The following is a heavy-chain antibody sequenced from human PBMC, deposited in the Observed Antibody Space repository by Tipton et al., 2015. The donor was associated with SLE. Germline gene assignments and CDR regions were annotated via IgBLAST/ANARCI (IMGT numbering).Heavy chain of an antibody. CDR3: ARGGSPNPNYGMDV. Sequence: SLRLSCAASGFTFETYAMAWVRQAPGKGLEWVSVIYSGGSTYYAESVKGRFSISRDSSKNTLFLEMNILRPDDTAVYYCARGGSPNPNYGMDVWGQGTTVTVSS. CDR1: GFTFETYA. J-gene: IGHJ6*02. V-gene: IGHV3-53*05. D-gene: IGHD3-10*01. CDR2: IYSGGST.